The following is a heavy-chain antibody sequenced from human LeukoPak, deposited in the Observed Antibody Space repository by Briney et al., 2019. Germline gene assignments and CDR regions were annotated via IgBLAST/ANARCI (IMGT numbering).Heavy chain of an antibody. V-gene: IGHV3-7*01. D-gene: IGHD7-27*01. J-gene: IGHJ4*02. CDR3: ARDINWGTNY. Sequence: GGSLRLSCAASGFTFSNHWMNWVRQAPGKGLEWVANIKEDGSEKDYVGSVKGRFNISRDNAKNSLYLQMNSLRAEDTAVYYCARDINWGTNYWGQGTLVTVSS. CDR2: IKEDGSEK. CDR1: GFTFSNHW.